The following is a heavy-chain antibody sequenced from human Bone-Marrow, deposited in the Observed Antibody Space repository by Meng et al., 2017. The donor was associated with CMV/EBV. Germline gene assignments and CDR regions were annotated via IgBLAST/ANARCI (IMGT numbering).Heavy chain of an antibody. Sequence: FSGFSCSTYGVGVGCIRQSPGVALEWLAFIYWNDDDYYNPSLESRLTITKDTSKNQVVLRVTNVGPADTATYFCAHTAGGTYVVIYWGQGTLVTVSS. V-gene: IGHV2-5*01. D-gene: IGHD1-26*01. CDR1: GFSCSTYGVG. J-gene: IGHJ4*02. CDR3: AHTAGGTYVVIY. CDR2: IYWNDDD.